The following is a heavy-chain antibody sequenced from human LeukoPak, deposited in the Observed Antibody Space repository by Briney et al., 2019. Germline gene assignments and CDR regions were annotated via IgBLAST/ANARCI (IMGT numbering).Heavy chain of an antibody. V-gene: IGHV4-34*01. CDR3: ARAAYDYVWGRLDYFDY. Sequence: PSETLSLTCAVYGGSFSGFYWSWIRPPPGEGLEWSGSIYHSGSTYYNPSLKSRVTISVDTSKNQFSLKLSSVTAADTAVYYCARAAYDYVWGRLDYFDYWGQGTLVTVSS. J-gene: IGHJ4*02. CDR1: GGSFSGFY. CDR2: IYHSGST. D-gene: IGHD3-16*01.